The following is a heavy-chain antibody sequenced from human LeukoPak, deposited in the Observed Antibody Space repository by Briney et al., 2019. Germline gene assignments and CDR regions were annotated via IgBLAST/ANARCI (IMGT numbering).Heavy chain of an antibody. CDR3: ARDVYSSSWYGDY. CDR2: INPSGGST. CDR1: GYTFTSYY. D-gene: IGHD6-13*01. Sequence: ASVKVSCKASGYTFTSYYMHWVRQAPGQGLEWMGIINPSGGSTSYAQKFQGRVTMTTDTSTSTAYMELRSLRSDDTAVYYCARDVYSSSWYGDYWGQGTLVTVSS. J-gene: IGHJ4*02. V-gene: IGHV1-46*01.